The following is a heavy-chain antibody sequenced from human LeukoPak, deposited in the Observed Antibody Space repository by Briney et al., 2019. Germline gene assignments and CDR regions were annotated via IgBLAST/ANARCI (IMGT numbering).Heavy chain of an antibody. CDR1: GGTFSSYA. V-gene: IGHV1-69*01. CDR3: ARDRDCSSTSCNLDY. J-gene: IGHJ4*02. D-gene: IGHD2-2*01. Sequence: GSSVKVSCKASGGTFSSYAISWLRQAPGQGLEWMGGIIPIFGTANYAQKFQGRVTITADESTSTAYMELSSLRSEDTAVYYCARDRDCSSTSCNLDYWGQGTLVTVFS. CDR2: IIPIFGTA.